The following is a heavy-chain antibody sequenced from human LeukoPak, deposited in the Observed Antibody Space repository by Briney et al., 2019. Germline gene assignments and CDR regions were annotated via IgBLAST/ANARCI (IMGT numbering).Heavy chain of an antibody. CDR3: ARDRIVGYCGGDCYDAFDI. Sequence: PSETLSLTCTVSGGSISSYYWSWIRQPPGKGLEWIGYIYYSGSTNYNPSLKSRVTISVDTSKNQFSLKLSSVTAADTAVYYCARDRIVGYCGGDCYDAFDIWGQGTMVTVSS. V-gene: IGHV4-59*01. D-gene: IGHD2-21*02. J-gene: IGHJ3*02. CDR1: GGSISSYY. CDR2: IYYSGST.